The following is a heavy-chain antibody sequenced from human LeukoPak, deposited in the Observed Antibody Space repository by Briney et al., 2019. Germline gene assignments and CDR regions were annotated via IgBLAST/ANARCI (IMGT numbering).Heavy chain of an antibody. J-gene: IGHJ4*02. V-gene: IGHV3-21*03. D-gene: IGHD2/OR15-2a*01. CDR2: IFSSSTYI. CDR3: ARDFYDGFALDY. CDR1: GFAFNTYS. Sequence: GGSLRLSCAASGFAFNTYSMNWVHQAPGKGLEWVSFIFSSSTYIYYTDSVKGRFTISRDNARNSLYLQMDNLRAEDTGVYYCARDFYDGFALDYWGQGTLVTVSS.